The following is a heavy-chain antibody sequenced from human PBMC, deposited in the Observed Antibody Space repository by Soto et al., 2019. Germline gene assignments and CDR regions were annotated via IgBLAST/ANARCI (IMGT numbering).Heavy chain of an antibody. J-gene: IGHJ3*01. CDR1: GFTFSDYE. V-gene: IGHV3-48*03. Sequence: XGGLRLSCVACGFTFSDYEMNWVRQAPGKGLEWVAHITSGGNTMYADSVEGRFTISRDDADNSLYLQMNNLRGEDTALYHRTKEKSVTYSGYDAFDVCGRRTMVTV. D-gene: IGHD5-12*01. CDR2: ITSGGNT. CDR3: TKEKSVTYSGYDAFDV.